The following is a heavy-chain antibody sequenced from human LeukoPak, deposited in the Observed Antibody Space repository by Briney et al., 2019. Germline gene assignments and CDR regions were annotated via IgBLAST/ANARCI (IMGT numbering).Heavy chain of an antibody. Sequence: ASVKVSCKASGYTFSSYGISWVRQAPGQGPEWMGWLSGYDGNTNYAQKVQGRVTLTTDTSTSTAYMELRSLRSDDTAFYYCARDSKVAAGSGFDYWGQGTLVIVSS. CDR2: LSGYDGNT. D-gene: IGHD6-13*01. CDR3: ARDSKVAAGSGFDY. V-gene: IGHV1-18*01. J-gene: IGHJ4*02. CDR1: GYTFSSYG.